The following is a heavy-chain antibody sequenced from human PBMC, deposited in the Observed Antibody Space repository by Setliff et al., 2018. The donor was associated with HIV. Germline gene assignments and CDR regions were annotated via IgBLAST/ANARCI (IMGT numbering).Heavy chain of an antibody. J-gene: IGHJ6*02. D-gene: IGHD3-10*01. V-gene: IGHV5-51*01. Sequence: LGESLKISCKGSGYSFNTYWIGWVRQMPGKGLEWMGIIYPGDSDTRYSPSFQGQVTISADKSISTAYLQWSSLKASDTAIYYCARGSSSVNYYHYGLDVWGQGTTVTVSS. CDR3: ARGSSSVNYYHYGLDV. CDR1: GYSFNTYW. CDR2: IYPGDSDT.